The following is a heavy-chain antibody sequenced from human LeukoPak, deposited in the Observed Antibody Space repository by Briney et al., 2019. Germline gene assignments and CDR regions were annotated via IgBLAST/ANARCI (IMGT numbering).Heavy chain of an antibody. J-gene: IGHJ4*02. V-gene: IGHV3-23*01. CDR2: ITGSGGST. CDR3: ANRDPSSWYVY. Sequence: PGRSLRLSCAASGFTFNSYAMSWVRQAPGKGLEWVSAITGSGGSTYYADSVKGRFTISRDNSKNTLYLQMNSLRAEDTAVYYCANRDPSSWYVYWGQGTLVTVSS. D-gene: IGHD6-13*01. CDR1: GFTFNSYA.